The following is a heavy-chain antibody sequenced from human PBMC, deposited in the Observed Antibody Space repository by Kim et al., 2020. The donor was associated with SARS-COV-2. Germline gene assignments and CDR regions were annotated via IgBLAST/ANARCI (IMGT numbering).Heavy chain of an antibody. CDR3: SGDGNRKLQ. Sequence: SETLSLTCTVSGGSISSSSYYWGWIRQPPGKGLEWIGSIYYSGITYYNPSRKSRVTISVDTSKNQFSLKLSSVTAADTAVYYCSGDGNRKLQRGQVTLVTVSS. J-gene: IGHJ4*02. D-gene: IGHD2-15*01. CDR1: GGSISSSSYY. V-gene: IGHV4-39*01. CDR2: IYYSGIT.